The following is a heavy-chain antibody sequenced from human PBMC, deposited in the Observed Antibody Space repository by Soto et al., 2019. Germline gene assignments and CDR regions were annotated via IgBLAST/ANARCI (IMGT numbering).Heavy chain of an antibody. CDR3: ARDKDRLQLGGNYYYILDV. CDR1: GGTFTTSA. D-gene: IGHD5-12*01. CDR2: IMPIFRTQ. J-gene: IGHJ6*02. Sequence: QVQLEQSGAEVKRPGSSVKVSCKASGGTFTTSAISWVRQAPGQGLEWMAGIMPIFRTQDYAQKFQGRVTVTADESTSTAYMELSGLRSDDTAVYYFARDKDRLQLGGNYYYILDVGGQGTTVTVSS. V-gene: IGHV1-69*12.